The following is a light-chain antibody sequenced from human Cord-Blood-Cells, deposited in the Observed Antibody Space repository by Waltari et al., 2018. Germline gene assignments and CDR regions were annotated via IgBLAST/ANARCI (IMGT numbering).Light chain of an antibody. CDR2: DVS. V-gene: IGLV2-14*03. CDR1: SSDVGGYNY. J-gene: IGLJ1*01. Sequence: QSALTQPASVSGSPGQSITISCTGTSSDVGGYNYVSWYQQHPGKAPKLMIYDVSNRPSGVSNLFSGSNAGNTASLTISGLQAEDEADYYCSSYTSSSTPYVFGTGTKVTVL. CDR3: SSYTSSSTPYV.